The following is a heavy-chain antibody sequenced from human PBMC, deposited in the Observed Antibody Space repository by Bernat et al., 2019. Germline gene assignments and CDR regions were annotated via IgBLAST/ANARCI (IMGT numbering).Heavy chain of an antibody. Sequence: EVQLVESGGGLVKPGGSLRLSCAASGFTFSSYSMNWVRQDPGKGLEWVSSISSSSSYIYYADSVKGRFTISRDNAKNSLYLQMNSLRAEDTAVYYCARANWNYDVDYWGQGTLVTVSS. CDR2: ISSSSSYI. D-gene: IGHD1-7*01. J-gene: IGHJ4*02. CDR1: GFTFSSYS. V-gene: IGHV3-21*01. CDR3: ARANWNYDVDY.